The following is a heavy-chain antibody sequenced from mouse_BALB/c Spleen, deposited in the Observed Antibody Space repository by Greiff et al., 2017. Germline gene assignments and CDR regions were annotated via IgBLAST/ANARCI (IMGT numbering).Heavy chain of an antibody. Sequence: VQLKESGPGLVKPSQSLSLTCTVTGYSITSDYAWYGNRQFPGNQLEWMGYISYSGSTSYNPSLKSRISITRDTSKNQFFLQLNSVTTEDTATYCCARREDGYYWYFDVWGAGTTVTVSS. J-gene: IGHJ1*01. V-gene: IGHV3-2*02. CDR3: ARREDGYYWYFDV. CDR1: GYSITSDYA. CDR2: ISYSGST. D-gene: IGHD2-3*01.